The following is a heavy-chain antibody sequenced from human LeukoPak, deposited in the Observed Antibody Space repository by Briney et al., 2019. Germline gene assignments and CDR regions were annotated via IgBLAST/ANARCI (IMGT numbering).Heavy chain of an antibody. Sequence: SETLSLTCTVSGGSISSYYWSWIRQPPGKGLEWIGYIYYSGSTNYNPSLKSRVTISVDRSKNQFSLKLSSVTAADTAVYYCASLVGATGWGYFDLWGRGTLVTVSS. J-gene: IGHJ2*01. CDR1: GGSISSYY. D-gene: IGHD1-26*01. V-gene: IGHV4-59*12. CDR3: ASLVGATGWGYFDL. CDR2: IYYSGST.